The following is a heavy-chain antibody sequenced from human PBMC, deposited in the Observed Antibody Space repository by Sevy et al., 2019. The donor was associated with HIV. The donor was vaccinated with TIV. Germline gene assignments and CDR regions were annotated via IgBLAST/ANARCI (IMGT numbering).Heavy chain of an antibody. D-gene: IGHD2-2*01. CDR2: LSFGCGEI. CDR3: ARVVCTNRHDY. V-gene: IGHV3-23*01. J-gene: IGHJ4*02. Sequence: GGSLRLSCAASGFTFSKYSMSWVRQPPGKGLEWVSTLSFGCGEINYADSVKGRFTISRDNSKSSVYLQMNNLRPEDWAVYYGARVVCTNRHDYWGQGTLVTVSS. CDR1: GFTFSKYS.